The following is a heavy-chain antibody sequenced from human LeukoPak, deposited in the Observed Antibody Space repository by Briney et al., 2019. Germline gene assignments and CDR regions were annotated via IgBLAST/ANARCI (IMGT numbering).Heavy chain of an antibody. V-gene: IGHV3-30*03. CDR1: GFTFTSYG. D-gene: IGHD3-9*01. J-gene: IGHJ4*02. CDR3: AREYYDILTGSRGDFDY. CDR2: ISYDGSNK. Sequence: GGSLRLSCATSGFTFTSYGMSWVRQAPGKGLEWVAAISYDGSNKYYADSVKGRFTISRDNSKSTLYLQMNSLRAEDTAVYYCAREYYDILTGSRGDFDYWGQGTLVTVSS.